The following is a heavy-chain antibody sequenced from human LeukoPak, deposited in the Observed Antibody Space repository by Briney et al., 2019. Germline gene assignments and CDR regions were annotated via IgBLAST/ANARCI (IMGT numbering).Heavy chain of an antibody. V-gene: IGHV4-59*01. CDR1: GGSISSYY. J-gene: IGHJ4*02. CDR2: IYYSGST. CDR3: ARDHLGDSSYFYY. D-gene: IGHD2-15*01. Sequence: SETLYVTCTLSGGSISSYYWSWIRQPPGKGLEWIGYIYYSGSTNYNPSLKSRVTISVDTSKNQFSLKLSSVTAADTAVYYGARDHLGDSSYFYYCRKGTLVAVCS.